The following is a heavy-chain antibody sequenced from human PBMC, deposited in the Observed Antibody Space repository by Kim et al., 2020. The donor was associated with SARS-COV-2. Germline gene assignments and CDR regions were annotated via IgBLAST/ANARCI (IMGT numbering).Heavy chain of an antibody. J-gene: IGHJ6*02. D-gene: IGHD2-8*01. CDR2: ISGSGGST. CDR3: AKGQDIVLRVPYYYYGMDA. CDR1: GFTFSSYA. V-gene: IGHV3-23*01. Sequence: GGSLRLSCAASGFTFSSYAMSWVRQAPGKGLEWVSAISGSGGSTYYADSVKGRFTISRDNSKNTLYLQMNSLRAEDTAVYYCAKGQDIVLRVPYYYYGMDAWGQGTTVTVSS.